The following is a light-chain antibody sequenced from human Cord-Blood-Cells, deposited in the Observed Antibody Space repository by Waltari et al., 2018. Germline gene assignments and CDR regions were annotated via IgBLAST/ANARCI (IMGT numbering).Light chain of an antibody. V-gene: IGKV1-39*01. CDR3: QQSYSTPIT. Sequence: DIQMTQSPSSLSASVGDRVTITCRASQSISSYLNWYQQKPGKAPKPLIYAASSLQSWVPSRFSGSGSGTDFTLTISSLQPEDFATYYCQQSYSTPITFGQGTRLEIK. CDR2: AAS. J-gene: IGKJ5*01. CDR1: QSISSY.